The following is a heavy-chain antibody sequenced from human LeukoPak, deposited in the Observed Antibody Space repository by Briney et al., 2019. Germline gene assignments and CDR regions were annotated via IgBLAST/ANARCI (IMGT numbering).Heavy chain of an antibody. Sequence: ASVKVSCKASGYTFTGYYMHWVRQAPGQGLEWMGWINPNSGGTNYAQKLQGRVTMTTDTSTSTAYMELRSLRSDDTAVCYCARVEKLRGFDYWGQGTLVTVSS. CDR1: GYTFTGYY. CDR3: ARVEKLRGFDY. D-gene: IGHD1-26*01. V-gene: IGHV1-2*02. J-gene: IGHJ4*02. CDR2: INPNSGGT.